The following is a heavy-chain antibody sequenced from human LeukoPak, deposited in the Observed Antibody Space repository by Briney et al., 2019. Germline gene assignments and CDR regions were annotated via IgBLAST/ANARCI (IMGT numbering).Heavy chain of an antibody. J-gene: IGHJ4*02. V-gene: IGHV3-21*01. D-gene: IGHD4-17*01. CDR3: ARDRYYGDHTHVDY. Sequence: GGSLRLSCAASGFTFSSYSMNWVRQAPGKGLEWVSSLSSSSSYIYYADSVKGRFTISRDNAKNSLYLQMNSLRAEDTAVYYCARDRYYGDHTHVDYWGQGTLVTVSS. CDR2: LSSSSSYI. CDR1: GFTFSSYS.